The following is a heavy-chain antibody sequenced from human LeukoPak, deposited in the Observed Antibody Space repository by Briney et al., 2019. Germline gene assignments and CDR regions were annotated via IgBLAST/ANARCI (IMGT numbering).Heavy chain of an antibody. Sequence: ASVKVSCKASGYTFTSYGISWVRQAPGQGLEWMGWISAYNGNTNYAQKLQGRVTMTTDTSTSTAYMELRSLRSDDTAVYYCARDLGGIAAAGSLDYWGQGTLVTVSS. CDR2: ISAYNGNT. CDR1: GYTFTSYG. J-gene: IGHJ4*02. CDR3: ARDLGGIAAAGSLDY. D-gene: IGHD6-13*01. V-gene: IGHV1-18*01.